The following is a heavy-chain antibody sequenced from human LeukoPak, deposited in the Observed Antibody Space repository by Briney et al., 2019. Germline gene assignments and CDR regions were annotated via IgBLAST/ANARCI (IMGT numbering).Heavy chain of an antibody. CDR1: GGSISSSSHY. CDR3: AGCRGGGWQNYFDT. Sequence: SETLSLTCTVSGGSISSSSHYWGWIRQPPGKGLEWIGYISYSGSTNYNPSLKSRVTMSVDTSKNQFSLKLSSVTAADTAVYYCAGCRGGGWQNYFDTWGQGTLVTVSS. CDR2: ISYSGST. J-gene: IGHJ5*02. D-gene: IGHD2-15*01. V-gene: IGHV4-61*05.